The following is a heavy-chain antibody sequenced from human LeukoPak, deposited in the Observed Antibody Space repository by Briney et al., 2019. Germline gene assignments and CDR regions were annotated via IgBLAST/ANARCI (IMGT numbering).Heavy chain of an antibody. CDR2: ISSSSSTI. Sequence: GGSLRLSFAASGFTFSSHSMNWVRQAPGFGLEWVSYISSSSSTIYYADSVKGRFTISRDNAKNSLYLQMNSLRAEDTAVYYCARGAYYYEDWGQGTLVTVSS. V-gene: IGHV3-48*01. CDR1: GFTFSSHS. D-gene: IGHD3-22*01. CDR3: ARGAYYYED. J-gene: IGHJ4*02.